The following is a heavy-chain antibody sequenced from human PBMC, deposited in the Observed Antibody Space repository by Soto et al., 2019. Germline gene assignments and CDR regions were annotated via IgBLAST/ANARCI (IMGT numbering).Heavy chain of an antibody. D-gene: IGHD5-18*01. J-gene: IGHJ6*03. V-gene: IGHV4-39*02. CDR3: ARDVEDTAMVTRYMDV. CDR1: GGSISSSSYY. Sequence: SETLSLTCTVSGGSISSSSYYWGWIRQPPGKGLEWIGSIYYSGSTYYNPSLKSRVTISEDTSKNQFSLKLSSVTAADTAVYYCARDVEDTAMVTRYMDVWGKGTTVTVSS. CDR2: IYYSGST.